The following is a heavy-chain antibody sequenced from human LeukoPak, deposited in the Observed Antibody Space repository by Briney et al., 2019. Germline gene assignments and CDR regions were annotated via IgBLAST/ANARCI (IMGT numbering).Heavy chain of an antibody. Sequence: SETLSLTCTVSGGSISTYYWSWIRQPAGKGLEWIGRIYTNENTNYNPSLRSRVTMSVDTSKNQYSLKLNSVTAADTAVYYCARAAAAAGGQYFDNWGQGTLVAVSS. J-gene: IGHJ4*02. V-gene: IGHV4-4*07. CDR2: IYTNENT. CDR1: GGSISTYY. CDR3: ARAAAAAGGQYFDN. D-gene: IGHD6-13*01.